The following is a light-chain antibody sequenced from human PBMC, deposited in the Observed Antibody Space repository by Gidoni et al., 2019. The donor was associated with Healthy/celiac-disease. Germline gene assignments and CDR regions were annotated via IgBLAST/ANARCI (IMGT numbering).Light chain of an antibody. J-gene: IGKJ1*01. Sequence: DIVLTQSPGTLSLSPGESSTLSCRASQSVSSSYVAWYQQKPGQAPRLLIYGASSRATGITDRFSGSGSGTDFTLTISRLEPEDFAVYYCQQYGSSPPWTCGQGTKVEIK. CDR2: GAS. V-gene: IGKV3-20*01. CDR3: QQYGSSPPWT. CDR1: QSVSSSY.